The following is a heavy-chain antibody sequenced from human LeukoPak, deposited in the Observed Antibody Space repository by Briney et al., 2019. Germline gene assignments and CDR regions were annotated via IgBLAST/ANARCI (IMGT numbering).Heavy chain of an antibody. D-gene: IGHD3-3*01. Sequence: ASAKVSCKASGYTFTSYYMHWVRQAPGQGLEWMGIINPSGGSTSYAQKFQGRVTMTRDMSTSTVYMELSSLRSEDTAVYYCAREPPFWSGFDYWGQGTLVTVSS. CDR3: AREPPFWSGFDY. CDR2: INPSGGST. V-gene: IGHV1-46*01. CDR1: GYTFTSYY. J-gene: IGHJ4*02.